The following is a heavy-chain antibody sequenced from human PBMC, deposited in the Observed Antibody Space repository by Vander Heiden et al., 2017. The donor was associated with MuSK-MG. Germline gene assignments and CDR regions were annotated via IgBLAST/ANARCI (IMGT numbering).Heavy chain of an antibody. CDR2: IYYSGST. J-gene: IGHJ4*02. D-gene: IGHD3-22*01. CDR3: ARWYYYDSSGNYFDY. V-gene: IGHV4-31*03. CDR1: GGSISSGGYY. Sequence: QVQLQASGPGLVTPSQTLSLTCTVSGGSISSGGYYWSWIRQHPGKGLEWIGYIYYSGSTYYNPSLKSRVTISVDTSKNQFSLKLSSVTAADTAVYYCARWYYYDSSGNYFDYWGQGTLVTVSS.